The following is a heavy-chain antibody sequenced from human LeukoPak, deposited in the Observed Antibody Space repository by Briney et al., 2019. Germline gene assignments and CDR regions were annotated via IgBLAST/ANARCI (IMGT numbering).Heavy chain of an antibody. J-gene: IGHJ5*02. D-gene: IGHD2-2*01. Sequence: ASVKVSCKASGYSXTSYYIHRVRQAPGQGLEWMALINPSGGSTTYAQKFQGRVTMTRDTSTSTVYMELTSLRSEDTALYYCARLYEGRYCSSTSCYWFDPWGQGTPVTVSS. CDR3: ARLYEGRYCSSTSCYWFDP. CDR1: GYSXTSYY. V-gene: IGHV1-46*01. CDR2: INPSGGST.